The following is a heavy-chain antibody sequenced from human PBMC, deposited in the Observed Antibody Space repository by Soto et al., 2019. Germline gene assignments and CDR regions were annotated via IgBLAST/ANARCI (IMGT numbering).Heavy chain of an antibody. V-gene: IGHV1-18*01. Sequence: QVQLVQSGAEVKKPGASVKVSCKASGYTFTSYGISWVRQAPGQGLEWMGWISAYNGNTNYAQKLQGRVTMTTDTPTRTAYMERGSLRSGGTGVYCGARAGAGGGGGGWFDPWGQGTLVTVSS. J-gene: IGHJ5*02. CDR1: GYTFTSYG. CDR2: ISAYNGNT. CDR3: ARAGAGGGGGGWFDP. D-gene: IGHD3-10*01.